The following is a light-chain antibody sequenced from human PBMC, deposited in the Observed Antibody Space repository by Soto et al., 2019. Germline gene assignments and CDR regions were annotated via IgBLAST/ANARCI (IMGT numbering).Light chain of an antibody. J-gene: IGKJ1*01. CDR3: QQYGNSAWT. Sequence: IVLTQSPGTPSLSPGERATLSCGASQSVSDKYLALYQQKPCQAPRLPIYAASSRATGIPDWFSDSGYGTDFTLTVSRLEHEDDEVYYCQQYGNSAWTFGQGTKVDIK. V-gene: IGKV3-20*01. CDR1: QSVSDKY. CDR2: AAS.